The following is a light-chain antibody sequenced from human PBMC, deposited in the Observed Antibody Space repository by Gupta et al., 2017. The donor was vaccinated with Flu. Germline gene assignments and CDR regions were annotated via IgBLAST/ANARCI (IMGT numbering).Light chain of an antibody. J-gene: IGKJ2*01. Sequence: ELVLTQSPATLALSPGERATLSCRASQSVSSYLAWYQQKPGQAPRLTIYDASNRATGIPARFSGSGSGTDFTLTISSLEPEDFAVYYCQQRSNWPRTTFGQGTKLEIK. V-gene: IGKV3-11*01. CDR2: DAS. CDR3: QQRSNWPRTT. CDR1: QSVSSY.